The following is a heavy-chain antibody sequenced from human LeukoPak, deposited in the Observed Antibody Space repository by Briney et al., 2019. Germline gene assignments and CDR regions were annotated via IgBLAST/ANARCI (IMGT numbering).Heavy chain of an antibody. D-gene: IGHD3-22*01. Sequence: GGSLRLSCAASGFTFSSYAMSWVRQAPGKGLEWVSAISGSGGSTYYADSVKGRFTISRDNSKNTLYLQMNSLRAEDTAVYYCAKTPETYYYDFSGYYYYFDYWGQGTLVTVSS. CDR2: ISGSGGST. CDR3: AKTPETYYYDFSGYYYYFDY. V-gene: IGHV3-23*01. CDR1: GFTFSSYA. J-gene: IGHJ4*02.